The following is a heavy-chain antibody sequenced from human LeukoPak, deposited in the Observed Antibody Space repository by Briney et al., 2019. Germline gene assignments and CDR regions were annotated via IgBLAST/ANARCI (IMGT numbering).Heavy chain of an antibody. CDR1: GFTFSSYW. D-gene: IGHD1-26*01. Sequence: GGSLRLSCAASGFTFSSYWMHWVHQAPGKGLVWVSRINSDGSSTSYADSVKGRFTISRDNAKNMLYLQMNSLRAEDTAVYYCARATVAHYYYYGMDVWGQGTTVTVSS. V-gene: IGHV3-74*01. CDR2: INSDGSST. J-gene: IGHJ6*02. CDR3: ARATVAHYYYYGMDV.